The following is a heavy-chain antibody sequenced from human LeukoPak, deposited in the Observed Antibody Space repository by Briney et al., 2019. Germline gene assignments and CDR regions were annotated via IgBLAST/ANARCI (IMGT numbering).Heavy chain of an antibody. J-gene: IGHJ3*02. CDR3: ARDGTLRNAFDI. CDR1: GGSISSSSYY. V-gene: IGHV4-39*07. D-gene: IGHD1-1*01. Sequence: SETLSLTCSVSGGSISSSSYYWGWIRQPPGKGLEWIGSIYYSGSTYNNPSLKSRVTISVDTSKNQFSLRLSSVTAADTAVYYCARDGTLRNAFDIWGQGTMVTVSS. CDR2: IYYSGST.